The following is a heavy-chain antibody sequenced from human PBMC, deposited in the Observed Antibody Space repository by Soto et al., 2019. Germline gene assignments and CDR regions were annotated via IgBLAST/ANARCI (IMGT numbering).Heavy chain of an antibody. CDR1: GGTFSSYA. J-gene: IGHJ6*02. CDR3: ARDDHEQHVPNDPVLHYGMDV. Sequence: QVQLVQSGAEVKKPGSSVKVSCKASGGTFSSYAISWVRQAPGQGLEWMGGIIPIFGTANYAQKFQGRVTITADESTSTAYMELSSLRSEDTAVYYCARDDHEQHVPNDPVLHYGMDVWGQGTTVTVSS. D-gene: IGHD6-6*01. V-gene: IGHV1-69*01. CDR2: IIPIFGTA.